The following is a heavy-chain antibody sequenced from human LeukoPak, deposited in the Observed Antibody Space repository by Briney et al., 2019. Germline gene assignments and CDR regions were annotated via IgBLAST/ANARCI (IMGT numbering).Heavy chain of an antibody. V-gene: IGHV3-7*01. Sequence: GGSLRLSCAASGFTFSSYWMTWVRQVPGKGLEWVANIKQDGSEKYYVDSVKGRFTISRDNAKNSLYLQMNSLRAEDTAVYYCARRMEQSVAGTWDYYYYYMDVWGKGTTVTISS. J-gene: IGHJ6*03. CDR2: IKQDGSEK. CDR3: ARRMEQSVAGTWDYYYYYMDV. D-gene: IGHD6-19*01. CDR1: GFTFSSYW.